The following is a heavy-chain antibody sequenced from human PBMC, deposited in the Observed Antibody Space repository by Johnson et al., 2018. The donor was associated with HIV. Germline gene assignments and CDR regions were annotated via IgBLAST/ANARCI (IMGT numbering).Heavy chain of an antibody. CDR2: ISYDGTNK. J-gene: IGHJ3*02. CDR1: GFTFNSYA. V-gene: IGHV3-30*09. CDR3: ARTCRGSSWYRFSGTDGFDI. Sequence: QVQLVESGGGLVQPGGSLRLSCTASGFTFNSYAMHWVRQAPGTGLEWVAIISYDGTNKYSADSGKGRLASHRDRSKNTLYLQMNSLRAEDTAVYYCARTCRGSSWYRFSGTDGFDIWGQGTMVTVSS. D-gene: IGHD6-13*01.